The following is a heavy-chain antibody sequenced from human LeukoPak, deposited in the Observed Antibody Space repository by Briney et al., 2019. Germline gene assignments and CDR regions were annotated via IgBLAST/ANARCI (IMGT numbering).Heavy chain of an antibody. CDR1: GFTFSSFG. CDR2: IAHDGGNK. CDR3: ARDPSSSYGYYYYMDV. J-gene: IGHJ6*03. Sequence: GGSLRLSCAASGFTFSSFGIHWVRQAPGKGLEWVAVIAHDGGNKYYADSVKGRFTISRDNSKNTLYLQMNSLRAEDTAVYYCARDPSSSYGYYYYMDVWGEGTTVTVSS. D-gene: IGHD5-18*01. V-gene: IGHV3-30*03.